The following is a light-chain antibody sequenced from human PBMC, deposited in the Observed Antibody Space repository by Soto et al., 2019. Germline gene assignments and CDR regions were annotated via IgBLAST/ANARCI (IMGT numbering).Light chain of an antibody. CDR2: GAS. CDR1: QIISSSY. CDR3: QQYNNWPPWT. V-gene: IGKV3D-15*01. Sequence: EIVVTQSPCTLSVSIGDRATLSCRASQIISSSYLAWYQQKPGQAPRLLIDGASSRATGVPARFSGSGSGTEFTLTISSLQSEDFAVYYCQQYNNWPPWTFGQGTKVDIK. J-gene: IGKJ1*01.